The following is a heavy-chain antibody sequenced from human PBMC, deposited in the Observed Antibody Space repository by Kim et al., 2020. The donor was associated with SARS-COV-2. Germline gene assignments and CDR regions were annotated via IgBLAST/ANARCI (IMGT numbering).Heavy chain of an antibody. V-gene: IGHV4-39*02. CDR2: ISSSGST. D-gene: IGHD2-8*01. CDR1: GGSISSSGYY. Sequence: SETLSLTCSVSGGSISSSGYYWGWIRQPPGKGLEWVGSISSSGSTYYNLSLKSRVTISVDTSRNHFSLELSSVTAADTAVYFCTRRALTYLDDWFFALWGRGTLVTVSS. CDR3: TRRALTYLDDWFFAL. J-gene: IGHJ2*01.